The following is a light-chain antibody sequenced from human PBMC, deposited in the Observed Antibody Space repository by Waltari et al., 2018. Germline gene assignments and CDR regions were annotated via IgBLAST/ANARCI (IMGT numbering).Light chain of an antibody. CDR2: EAS. Sequence: EIVLTQSPATLSLSPGERATLSCSASQSVSRSLAWYQHKPGQAPRLLIYEASHRATGIPARFSGSGSGTDFTLTISSLEPEDFAVYYCQQRSNWPPVTFGQGTRLEIK. V-gene: IGKV3-11*01. CDR1: QSVSRS. CDR3: QQRSNWPPVT. J-gene: IGKJ5*01.